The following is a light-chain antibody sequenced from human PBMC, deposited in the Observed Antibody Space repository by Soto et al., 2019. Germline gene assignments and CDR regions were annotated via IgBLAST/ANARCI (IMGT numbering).Light chain of an antibody. CDR1: QSVTSSY. CDR3: QQDYNLPPWT. Sequence: EIVLTQSPGTLSLSPGERAALSCRASQSVTSSYLAWWQQKPGQAPRLLIYDASNRATGIPARFSGSGSGTDFTLTISSLQPEDFAVYYCQQDYNLPPWTFGQGTKVDIK. V-gene: IGKV3D-7*01. CDR2: DAS. J-gene: IGKJ1*01.